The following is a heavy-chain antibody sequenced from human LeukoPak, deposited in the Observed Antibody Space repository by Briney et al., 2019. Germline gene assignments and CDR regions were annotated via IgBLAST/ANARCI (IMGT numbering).Heavy chain of an antibody. CDR2: ITGSGGTT. D-gene: IGHD3-16*01. Sequence: GGSLRLSCTASGFSFGHYGMNWVRQAPGKGLEWVSGITGSGGTTFYADSVKGRFTISIDNSKNTLYLQMNSLRAEDTAVYYCARRAGAYTHPYDYWGQGTLVTVSS. CDR1: GFSFGHYG. CDR3: ARRAGAYTHPYDY. J-gene: IGHJ4*02. V-gene: IGHV3-23*01.